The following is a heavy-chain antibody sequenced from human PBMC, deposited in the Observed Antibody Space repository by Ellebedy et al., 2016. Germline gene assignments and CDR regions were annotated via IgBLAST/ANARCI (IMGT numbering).Heavy chain of an antibody. J-gene: IGHJ4*02. V-gene: IGHV1-2*02. Sequence: ASVKVSCXASGYTFTDYHLHWVRQAPGQGLEWMGWIDGKSGITNYAQTLQGRVTMTRDTSMSTAYMDLSSLRSDDTAVYFCARDPPGDSGLDYWGQGTLVTVSS. CDR3: ARDPPGDSGLDY. CDR2: IDGKSGIT. CDR1: GYTFTDYH. D-gene: IGHD5-12*01.